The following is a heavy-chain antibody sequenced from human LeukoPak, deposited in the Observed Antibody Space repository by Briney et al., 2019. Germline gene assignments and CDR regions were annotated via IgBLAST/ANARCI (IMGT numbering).Heavy chain of an antibody. CDR3: ARETVLMDSSGCFDY. Sequence: GGSLRLSCAASGFTSSSYGMHWVRQAPGKGLEWVAAIWYDGSNKYYADSVKGRFTISRDNSKNTLYLQMNSLRAEDTAVYYRARETVLMDSSGCFDYWGQGTLVTVSS. V-gene: IGHV3-33*08. CDR2: IWYDGSNK. CDR1: GFTSSSYG. J-gene: IGHJ4*02. D-gene: IGHD3-22*01.